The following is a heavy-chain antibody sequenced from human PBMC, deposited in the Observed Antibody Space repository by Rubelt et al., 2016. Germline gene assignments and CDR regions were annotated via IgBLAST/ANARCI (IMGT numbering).Heavy chain of an antibody. J-gene: IGHJ4*02. CDR3: ARDGSELLTYDY. Sequence: GFTLNNYWMHWVRQAPGKWLVWVSEIKYDGSATNYADSVKGRFTISRDNAKNSLYLLMNSLRDEDTAVYYCARDGSELLTYDYWGQGTLVTVSS. CDR2: IKYDGSAT. V-gene: IGHV3-74*01. D-gene: IGHD1-26*01. CDR1: GFTLNNYW.